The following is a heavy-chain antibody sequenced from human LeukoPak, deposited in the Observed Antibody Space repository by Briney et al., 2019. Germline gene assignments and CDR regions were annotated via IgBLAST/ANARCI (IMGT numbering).Heavy chain of an antibody. CDR3: ARGRSWFDP. Sequence: PSETLSLTCTVSGGSVSSGTYYWSWIRQPPGKGLEWIGYISYTGNTNYNPSLKSRVTISVDTSKNQFSLKLSSVTAADTAVYYCARGRSWFDPWGQGTLVTVSS. J-gene: IGHJ5*02. CDR2: ISYTGNT. CDR1: GGSVSSGTYY. V-gene: IGHV4-61*01.